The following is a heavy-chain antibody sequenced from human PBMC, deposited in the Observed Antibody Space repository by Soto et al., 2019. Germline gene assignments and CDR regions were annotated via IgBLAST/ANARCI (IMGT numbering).Heavy chain of an antibody. D-gene: IGHD4-17*01. CDR3: AKDRGWRHYGHEGDYFDY. Sequence: GGSLRLSCAASGFTFSSYAMSWVRQAPGKGLEWVSAISGSGGSTYYADSVKGRFTISRDNSKNTLYLQMNSLRAEDTAVYYCAKDRGWRHYGHEGDYFDYWGQGTLVTVSS. CDR2: ISGSGGST. CDR1: GFTFSSYA. V-gene: IGHV3-23*01. J-gene: IGHJ4*02.